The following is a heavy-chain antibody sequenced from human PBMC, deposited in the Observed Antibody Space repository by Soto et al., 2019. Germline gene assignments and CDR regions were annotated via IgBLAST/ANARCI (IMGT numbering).Heavy chain of an antibody. J-gene: IGHJ4*02. V-gene: IGHV3-23*01. D-gene: IGHD3-10*01. CDR1: GFTFSNYV. CDR3: AKLTLVLALGFGY. Sequence: EVHLLDSGGGLVQPGGSLSISCAASGFTFSNYVMSWVRQAPGKGLERVSSISGSGDNTYYADSVKGRFTISRVNYSNTLFLQMNSLRAEDTALYYCAKLTLVLALGFGYWDQGTLITVSS. CDR2: ISGSGDNT.